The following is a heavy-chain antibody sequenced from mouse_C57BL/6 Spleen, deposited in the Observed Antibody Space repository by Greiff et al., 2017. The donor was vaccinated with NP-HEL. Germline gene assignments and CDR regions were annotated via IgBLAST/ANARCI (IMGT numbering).Heavy chain of an antibody. V-gene: IGHV1-61*01. CDR3: ARGGYYGYSWFAY. D-gene: IGHD2-2*01. J-gene: IGHJ3*01. Sequence: QVQLQQPGAELVRPGSSVKLSCKASGYTFTSYWMDWVKQRPGQGLEWIGNIYPSDSETHYNQKFKDKATLTVDKSSSTAYMQLSSLTSEDSAVYYCARGGYYGYSWFAYWGQGTLVTVSA. CDR2: IYPSDSET. CDR1: GYTFTSYW.